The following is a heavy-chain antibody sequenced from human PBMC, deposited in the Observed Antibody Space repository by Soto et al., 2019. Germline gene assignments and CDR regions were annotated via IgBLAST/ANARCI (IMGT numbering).Heavy chain of an antibody. D-gene: IGHD5-18*01. CDR1: GVTYSNFS. Sequence: WVSQLASCAAAGVTYSNFSMILVRLAPGKGLEWVSTVSRSGGSTHYADSVRGRFTISRDNSKNTLDLQMDSLRAEDTAVYYCAKILLAYNYGGLDYRGQGMLVTVSS. CDR3: AKILLAYNYGGLDY. CDR2: VSRSGGST. V-gene: IGHV3-23*01. J-gene: IGHJ4*02.